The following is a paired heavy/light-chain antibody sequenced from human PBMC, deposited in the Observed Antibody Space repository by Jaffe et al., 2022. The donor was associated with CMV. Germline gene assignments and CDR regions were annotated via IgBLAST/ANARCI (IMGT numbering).Heavy chain of an antibody. CDR1: GGSVSSGSYY. CDR2: IYYSGST. CDR3: ARGGGGEYCSGGSCYYFDY. J-gene: IGHJ4*02. V-gene: IGHV4-61*01. Sequence: QVQLQESGPGLVKPSETLSLTCTVSGGSVSSGSYYWSWIRQPPGKGLEWIGYIYYSGSTNYNPSLKSRVTISVDTSKNQFSLKLSSVTAADTAVYYCARGGGGEYCSGGSCYYFDYWGQGTLVTVSS. D-gene: IGHD2-15*01.
Light chain of an antibody. CDR1: SSNIGSNT. V-gene: IGLV1-44*01. CDR2: SNN. Sequence: QSVLTQPPSASGTPGQRVTISCSGSSSNIGSNTVNWYQQLPGTAPKLLIYSNNQRPSGVPDRFSGSKSGTSASLAISGLQSEDEADYYCAAWDDSLKGVFGGGTKLTVL. CDR3: AAWDDSLKGV. J-gene: IGLJ3*02.